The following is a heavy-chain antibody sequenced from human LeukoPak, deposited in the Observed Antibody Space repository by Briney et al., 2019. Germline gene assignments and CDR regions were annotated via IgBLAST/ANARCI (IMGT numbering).Heavy chain of an antibody. CDR1: GGTFSSYA. CDR2: IIPIFGTA. CDR3: ASSRDGYNCGY. J-gene: IGHJ4*02. V-gene: IGHV1-69*06. D-gene: IGHD5-24*01. Sequence: SVKVSCKASGGTFSSYAISWVRQAPGQGLEWMGGIIPIFGTANYAQKFQGRVTITADKSTSTAYMELSSLRSEDTAVYYCASSRDGYNCGYWGQGTLVTVSS.